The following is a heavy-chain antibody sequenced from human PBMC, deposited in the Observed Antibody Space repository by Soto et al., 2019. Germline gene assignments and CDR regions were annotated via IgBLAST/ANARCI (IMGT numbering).Heavy chain of an antibody. CDR1: GGSISSGGYY. J-gene: IGHJ5*02. CDR3: ATGSRGRYYDILTGYYPSSFDP. D-gene: IGHD3-9*01. Sequence: SETLSLTCTVSGGSISSGGYYWSWIRQHPGKGLEWIGYIYYSGSTYYNPSLKSRVTISVDTSKNQFSLKLSSVTAADTAVYYCATGSRGRYYDILTGYYPSSFDPWGQGTLATVSS. CDR2: IYYSGST. V-gene: IGHV4-31*03.